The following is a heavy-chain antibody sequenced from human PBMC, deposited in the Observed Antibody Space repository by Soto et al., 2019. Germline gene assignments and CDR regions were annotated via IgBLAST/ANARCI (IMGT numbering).Heavy chain of an antibody. D-gene: IGHD4-17*01. Sequence: EVQLMESGGGLVQPGGSLRLSCVASGFTFSDYWMHWVRQAPGKGLVWVSRIKFDGSITSHADSVKGRFTISRDNARNTVHLQMNSLRAEDTGVYYCARGLRNYYGVDVWGQGTTVTVSS. CDR3: ARGLRNYYGVDV. CDR1: GFTFSDYW. CDR2: IKFDGSIT. J-gene: IGHJ6*02. V-gene: IGHV3-74*01.